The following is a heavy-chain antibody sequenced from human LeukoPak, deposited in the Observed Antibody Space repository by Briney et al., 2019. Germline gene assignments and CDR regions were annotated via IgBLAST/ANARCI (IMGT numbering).Heavy chain of an antibody. CDR2: IYYSGST. CDR1: GGSISSNSHY. Sequence: PSETLSLTCTVSGGSISSNSHYWGWIRQPPGKGLEWIGSIYYSGSTYYNPSLKSRVTISVDTSKNQFSLKLSSVTAADTAVYYCARHRRYCNTISCYLTWFDPWGQGTLVTVSS. V-gene: IGHV4-39*01. CDR3: ARHRRYCNTISCYLTWFDP. J-gene: IGHJ5*02. D-gene: IGHD2-2*01.